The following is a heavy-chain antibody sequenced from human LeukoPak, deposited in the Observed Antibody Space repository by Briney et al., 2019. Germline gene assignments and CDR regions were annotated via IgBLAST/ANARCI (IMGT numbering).Heavy chain of an antibody. V-gene: IGHV4-34*01. D-gene: IGHD3-9*01. CDR1: GGPFTTYY. Sequence: PSETLSLTCAVYGGPFTTYYWSWIRQPPGKGLEWIGSIYYSGSTYYNPSLKSRVTISVDTSKNQFSLKLSSVTAADTAVYYCASINVLTGYDYFDYWGQGTLVTVSS. CDR2: IYYSGST. J-gene: IGHJ4*02. CDR3: ASINVLTGYDYFDY.